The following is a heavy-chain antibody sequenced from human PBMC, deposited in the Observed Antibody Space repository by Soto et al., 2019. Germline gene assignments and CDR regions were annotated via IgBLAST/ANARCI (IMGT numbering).Heavy chain of an antibody. CDR3: AKPLGAGRFSGYTWDY. Sequence: EVQLLESGGGLVQPGGSLRLSCAASGFTFSSYAMSWVRQAPGKGLEWVSAISGSGGSTYYADSVKGRFTISRDNSKNTLYLQMNSLRAEDTAVYYCAKPLGAGRFSGYTWDYWGQGTLVTVSS. V-gene: IGHV3-23*01. J-gene: IGHJ4*02. CDR2: ISGSGGST. CDR1: GFTFSSYA. D-gene: IGHD3-22*01.